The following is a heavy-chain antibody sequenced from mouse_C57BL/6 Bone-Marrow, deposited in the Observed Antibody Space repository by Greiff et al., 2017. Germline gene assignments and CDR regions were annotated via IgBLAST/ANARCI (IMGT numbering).Heavy chain of an antibody. Sequence: QVQLKEPGAELVKPGASVKLSCKASGYTFTSYWMHWVKQRPGQGLEWIGMIHPNSGSTNYNEKFKSNATLTVDKSSSTAYMQLSSLTSEDSAVYYCAKNHYAMDYWGQGTSVTVSS. CDR1: GYTFTSYW. CDR2: IHPNSGST. CDR3: AKNHYAMDY. V-gene: IGHV1-64*01. J-gene: IGHJ4*01.